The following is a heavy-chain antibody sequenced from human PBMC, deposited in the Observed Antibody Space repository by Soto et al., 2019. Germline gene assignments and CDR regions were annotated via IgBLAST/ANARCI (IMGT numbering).Heavy chain of an antibody. J-gene: IGHJ1*01. V-gene: IGHV4-39*02. CDR1: GGSIISSSYY. Sequence: SETLSLTCTVSGGSIISSSYYWVWIRQPPGKGLEWIGSIYYSGSTYYNPSLKSRVTISVDTSKNQFSLKLSSVTAADTAVYYCAREITMIHDAEDWGQGTLVTVSS. CDR2: IYYSGST. CDR3: AREITMIHDAED. D-gene: IGHD3-22*01.